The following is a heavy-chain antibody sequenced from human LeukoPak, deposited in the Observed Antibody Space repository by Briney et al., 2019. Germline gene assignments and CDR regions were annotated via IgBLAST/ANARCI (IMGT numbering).Heavy chain of an antibody. CDR3: AKQYSGYGYYYFDY. Sequence: GGSLRLSCAASGFTFDDYAMHWVRQAPGKGLEWVSGISWNSGSIGYADSMKGRFTISRDNAKNSLYLQMNSLRAEDTALYYCAKQYSGYGYYYFDYWGQGTLVTVSS. CDR1: GFTFDDYA. V-gene: IGHV3-9*01. J-gene: IGHJ4*02. D-gene: IGHD5-12*01. CDR2: ISWNSGSI.